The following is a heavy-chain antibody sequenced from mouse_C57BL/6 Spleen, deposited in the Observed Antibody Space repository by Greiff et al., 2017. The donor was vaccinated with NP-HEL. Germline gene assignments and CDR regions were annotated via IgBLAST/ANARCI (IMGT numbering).Heavy chain of an antibody. CDR3: ARDASWDEWYFDV. CDR2: SRNKANDYTT. CDR1: GFTFSDFY. V-gene: IGHV7-1*01. D-gene: IGHD4-1*01. Sequence: EVQGVESGGGLVQSGRSLRLSCATSGFTFSDFYMEWVRQAPGKGLEWIAASRNKANDYTTEYSASVKGRFIVSRDTSQSILYLQMNALRAEDTAIYYCARDASWDEWYFDVWGTGTTVTVSS. J-gene: IGHJ1*03.